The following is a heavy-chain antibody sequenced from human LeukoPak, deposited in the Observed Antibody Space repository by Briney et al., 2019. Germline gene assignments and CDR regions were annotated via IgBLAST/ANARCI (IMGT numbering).Heavy chain of an antibody. CDR1: GVSVISSY. Sequence: SETLSLTCTVSGVSVISSYWSWVRQPPGKGLEYLGFIHHSGDTKYNPSLKSRVTMSVDTSKSQFSLRLSSVTAADSAVYYCARHNGVSYLDYWAQGTLVTVSS. J-gene: IGHJ4*02. D-gene: IGHD2-8*01. V-gene: IGHV4-59*02. CDR3: ARHNGVSYLDY. CDR2: IHHSGDT.